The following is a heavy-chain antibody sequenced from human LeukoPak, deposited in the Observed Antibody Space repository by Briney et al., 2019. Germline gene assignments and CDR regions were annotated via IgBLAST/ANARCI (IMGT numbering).Heavy chain of an antibody. D-gene: IGHD6-13*01. J-gene: IGHJ4*02. CDR2: TSHDESNK. CDR1: GISLRSYC. Sequence: GGSLRLSCVASGISLRSYCVHWVRQAPGKGLEWVALTSHDESNKKYADSVRGRCTISRDNSRDTVFLQLSNLRHEDTAVYYCAKGDAAGAYRTDFWGPGTRVTVSS. CDR3: AKGDAAGAYRTDF. V-gene: IGHV3-30*18.